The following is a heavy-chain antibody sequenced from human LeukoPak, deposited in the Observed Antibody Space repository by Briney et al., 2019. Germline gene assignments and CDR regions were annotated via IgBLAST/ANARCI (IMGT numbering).Heavy chain of an antibody. Sequence: GASVKVSCKVSGYTLTELSMHWVREAPGKGLEWMGGFDPEDGETIYAQKFQGRVTMTEDTSTDTAYMELSSLRSEDTAVYYCATAVSGNYDFWSGYPYWGQGTLVTVSS. V-gene: IGHV1-24*01. CDR2: FDPEDGET. CDR1: GYTLTELS. J-gene: IGHJ4*02. CDR3: ATAVSGNYDFWSGYPY. D-gene: IGHD3-3*01.